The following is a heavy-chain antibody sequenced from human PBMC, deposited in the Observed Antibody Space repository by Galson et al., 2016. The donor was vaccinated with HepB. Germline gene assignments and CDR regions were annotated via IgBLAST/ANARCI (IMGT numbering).Heavy chain of an antibody. J-gene: IGHJ4*02. V-gene: IGHV3-20*04. Sequence: LRLSCASSGTICDDYGMSVVRQTAGKGLEWSSGINGNGGSTGYADAMEGLFTISRNNAKNSLYLQKNSLSAEDTALYCCARAPYLSLASAAYYFDYWGQGTLVTVSS. CDR3: ARAPYLSLASAAYYFDY. CDR1: GTICDDYG. D-gene: IGHD6-13*01. CDR2: INGNGGST.